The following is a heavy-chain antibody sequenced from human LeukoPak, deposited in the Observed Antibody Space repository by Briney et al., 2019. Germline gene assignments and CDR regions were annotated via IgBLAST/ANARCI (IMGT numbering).Heavy chain of an antibody. D-gene: IGHD1-26*01. CDR2: IRYDGSNK. CDR1: GLTFSSYG. V-gene: IGHV3-30*02. Sequence: GGSLRLSCAASGLTFSSYGMHWVRQAPGKGLEWVAFIRYDGSNKYYADSVKGRFTISRDNANNSLYLQMNSLRAEDTAVYYCASKPEWELLWSGAFDIWGQGTMVTVSS. CDR3: ASKPEWELLWSGAFDI. J-gene: IGHJ3*02.